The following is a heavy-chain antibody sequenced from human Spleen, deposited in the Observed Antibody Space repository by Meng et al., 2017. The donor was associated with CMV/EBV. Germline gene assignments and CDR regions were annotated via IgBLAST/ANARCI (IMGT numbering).Heavy chain of an antibody. Sequence: ASVKVSCKASGYRFTSYGLSWVRRAPGQGLEWMGWITTYNGDTRYAQKFQGRVSMITDTSTGTAYMELRSLRSDDTAMYYCARGYYASGGYYNYYHGLDVWGQGTTVTVSS. J-gene: IGHJ6*02. CDR2: ITTYNGDT. V-gene: IGHV1-18*01. CDR1: GYRFTSYG. CDR3: ARGYYASGGYYNYYHGLDV. D-gene: IGHD3-22*01.